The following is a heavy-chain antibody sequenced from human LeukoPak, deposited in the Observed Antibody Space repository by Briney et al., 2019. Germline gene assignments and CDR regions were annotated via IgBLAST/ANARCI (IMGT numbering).Heavy chain of an antibody. CDR1: GFTFSSYS. J-gene: IGHJ4*02. V-gene: IGHV4-39*07. Sequence: GSLRLSCAASGFTFSSYSMNWVRQAPGKGLEWIGSIYYSGSTYYNPSLKSRVTISVDTSKNQFSLKLSSVTAADTAVYYCARDTNWGQGTLVTVSS. CDR2: IYYSGST. D-gene: IGHD2-2*01. CDR3: ARDTN.